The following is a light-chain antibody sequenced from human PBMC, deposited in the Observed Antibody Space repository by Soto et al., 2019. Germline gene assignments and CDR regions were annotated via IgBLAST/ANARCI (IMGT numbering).Light chain of an antibody. CDR3: AAWDDILNGWV. CDR1: DSNIGSNS. CDR2: SND. V-gene: IGLV1-44*01. Sequence: QTVVTQPPSASGTPGQRVTISRSGSDSNIGSNSVNWYQHLPGMAPKLLTHSNDHRPSGVADRFSGSKSGTSASLAVSGLQSEDEADYYCAAWDDILNGWVFGGGTKVTVL. J-gene: IGLJ3*02.